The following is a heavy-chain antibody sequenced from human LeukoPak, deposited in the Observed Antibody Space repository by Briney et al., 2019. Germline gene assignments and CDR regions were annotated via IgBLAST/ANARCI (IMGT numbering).Heavy chain of an antibody. D-gene: IGHD6-13*01. CDR2: ISYDGSDK. CDR3: AKIAAAGTARH. J-gene: IGHJ4*02. Sequence: GSLRLSCAASGFTFSSYGMHWVRQAPGKGLEWVAVISYDGSDKYYADSVKGRFTISRDNSKSTLYLQMNSLGAEDTAVYYCAKIAAAGTARHWGQGTLVTVSS. V-gene: IGHV3-30*18. CDR1: GFTFSSYG.